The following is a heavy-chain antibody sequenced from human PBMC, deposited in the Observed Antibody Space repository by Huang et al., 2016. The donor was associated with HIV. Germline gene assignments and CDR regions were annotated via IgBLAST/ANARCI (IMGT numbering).Heavy chain of an antibody. Sequence: QVQLVQSGAEVKNPGASVRVSCTASGYTFTDSNIHWVRQAPGQGLEWMGWINPKRGGTIYAQRCQGRVNMTRDTTISTVHMDLRRIQSDDTAVYFCARDWSFGSSTSPADWGQGTLVTVSS. D-gene: IGHD6-6*01. CDR1: GYTFTDSN. CDR2: INPKRGGT. J-gene: IGHJ4*02. V-gene: IGHV1-2*02. CDR3: ARDWSFGSSTSPAD.